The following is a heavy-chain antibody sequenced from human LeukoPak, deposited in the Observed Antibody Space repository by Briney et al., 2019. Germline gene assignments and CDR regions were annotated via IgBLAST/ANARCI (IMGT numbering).Heavy chain of an antibody. J-gene: IGHJ5*02. V-gene: IGHV4-4*07. CDR1: GVSISSYY. CDR2: MYRGNNV. D-gene: IGHD5-18*01. Sequence: SETLSLTCTVSGVSISSYYWSWIRQTAGNRLEYIGRMYRGNNVNNNPSLRGRVTISIDTSKNQFSLKLRSVTAADTAVYYCARGGYSYGPWGQGMLVTVSS. CDR3: ARGGYSYGP.